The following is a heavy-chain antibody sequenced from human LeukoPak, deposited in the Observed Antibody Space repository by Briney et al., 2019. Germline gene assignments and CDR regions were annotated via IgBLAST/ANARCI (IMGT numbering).Heavy chain of an antibody. D-gene: IGHD5-24*01. CDR3: AKDRDGADRIIL. V-gene: IGHV1-2*06. CDR2: LNPNTGHA. CDR1: AYGFTGYY. J-gene: IGHJ4*02. Sequence: GASVKVSCKVVAYGFTGYYIHWVRQAPGQGPEWMGRLNPNTGHAVYAFKFQGRVTITRDTSSSTAYMEVTRLTSDDTALYYCAKDRDGADRIILWGQGTLVTVSS.